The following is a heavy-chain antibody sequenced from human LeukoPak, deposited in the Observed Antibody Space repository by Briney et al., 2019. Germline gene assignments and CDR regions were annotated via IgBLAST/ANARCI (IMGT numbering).Heavy chain of an antibody. J-gene: IGHJ4*02. CDR2: ISGGTT. V-gene: IGHV3-49*04. Sequence: GGSLRLSCTASGFTFCDYLMSWVRQAPGKGGEWIGFISGGTTEYAATVKGRLTISRDDSTSIAYLQMNSLTTEDTAVYYCSRGSGWLSVYWGQGTLVTVSS. CDR3: SRGSGWLSVY. CDR1: GFTFCDYL. D-gene: IGHD6-19*01.